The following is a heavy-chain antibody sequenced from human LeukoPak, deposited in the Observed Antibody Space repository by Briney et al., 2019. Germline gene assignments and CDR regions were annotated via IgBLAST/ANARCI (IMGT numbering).Heavy chain of an antibody. J-gene: IGHJ4*02. Sequence: ASVKVSCKASGYTFTSYDINWVRQATGQGLEWMGWINPNSGGTNYAQKFQGRVTMTRDTSISTAYMELSRLRSDDTAVYYCARDPRWYGGSYFDYWGQGTLVTVSS. D-gene: IGHD4-23*01. CDR3: ARDPRWYGGSYFDY. V-gene: IGHV1-2*02. CDR2: INPNSGGT. CDR1: GYTFTSYD.